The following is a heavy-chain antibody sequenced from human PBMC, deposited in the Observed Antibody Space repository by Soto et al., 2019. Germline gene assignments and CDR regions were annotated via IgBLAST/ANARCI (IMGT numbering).Heavy chain of an antibody. CDR3: ARDQDSGNFIKLLYYYGMDV. J-gene: IGHJ6*02. CDR2: IIPIFGTA. Sequence: QVQLVQSGAEVKKPGSSVKVSCKASGGTFSSYAISWVRQAPGQGLEWMGGIIPIFGTANYAQKFQGRVTITADESTSTAYMELSSLRSEDTDVYYCARDQDSGNFIKLLYYYGMDVWGQGTTVTVSS. CDR1: GGTFSSYA. V-gene: IGHV1-69*12. D-gene: IGHD5-12*01.